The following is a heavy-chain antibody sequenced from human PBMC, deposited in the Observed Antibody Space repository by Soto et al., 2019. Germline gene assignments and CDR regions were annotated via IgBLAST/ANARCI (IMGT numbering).Heavy chain of an antibody. J-gene: IGHJ6*02. V-gene: IGHV1-69*01. CDR2: IIPIFGTA. Sequence: QVQLVQSGAEVKKPGASVKVSCKASGYTFTGYYMHWVRQAPGQGLEWMGGIIPIFGTANYAQKFQGRVTITADESTSTAYMELSSLRSEDTAVYYCARDIVVVVAATGYYYYGMDVWGQGTTVTVSS. D-gene: IGHD2-15*01. CDR3: ARDIVVVVAATGYYYYGMDV. CDR1: GYTFTGYY.